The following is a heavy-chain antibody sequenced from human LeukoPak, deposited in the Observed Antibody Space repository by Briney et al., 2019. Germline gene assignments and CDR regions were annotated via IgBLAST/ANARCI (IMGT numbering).Heavy chain of an antibody. J-gene: IGHJ4*02. Sequence: ASVKVSCKASGYTFTSYGISWVRQAPGQGLEWMGWISAYNGNTNYAQKLQGRVTITTDTSTSIAYMELRSLRSGDTAVYYCARDSGYYSGSLYWGQGTLVTVSS. V-gene: IGHV1-18*01. CDR3: ARDSGYYSGSLY. CDR2: ISAYNGNT. CDR1: GYTFTSYG. D-gene: IGHD3-10*01.